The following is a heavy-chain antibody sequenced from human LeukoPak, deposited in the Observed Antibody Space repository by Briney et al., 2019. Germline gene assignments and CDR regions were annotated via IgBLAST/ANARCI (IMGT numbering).Heavy chain of an antibody. D-gene: IGHD2-15*01. CDR2: ISYDGSNK. CDR3: ARGMREYCSGGSCYSSTTYHNDY. J-gene: IGHJ4*02. Sequence: GRSLRLSCAASGFTFSSYAMHWVRQAPGKGLEWVAVISYDGSNKYYADSVKGRFTISRDNSKNTLYLQMNSLRAEDTAVYYCARGMREYCSGGSCYSSTTYHNDYWGQGTLVTVSS. CDR1: GFTFSSYA. V-gene: IGHV3-30-3*01.